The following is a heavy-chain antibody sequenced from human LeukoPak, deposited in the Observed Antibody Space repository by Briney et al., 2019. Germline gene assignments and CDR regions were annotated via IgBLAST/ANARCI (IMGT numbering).Heavy chain of an antibody. J-gene: IGHJ6*03. D-gene: IGHD3-10*01. Sequence: SETLSRTCSVYGGSFSGYYWSWLRQPAGKGPEWIGRFHTSGSTNYNPSLNSRVTISVDTSKNQFSLKLNSVTAADTAVYYCARGGSGSYFHMDVWGKGTTVTVSS. CDR1: GGSFSGYY. CDR2: FHTSGST. CDR3: ARGGSGSYFHMDV. V-gene: IGHV4-4*07.